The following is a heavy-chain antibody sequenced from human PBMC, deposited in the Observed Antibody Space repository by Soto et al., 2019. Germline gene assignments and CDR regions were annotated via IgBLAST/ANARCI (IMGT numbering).Heavy chain of an antibody. CDR1: GYSFTSYW. V-gene: IGHV5-51*01. J-gene: IGHJ4*02. CDR2: IYPGDSDT. Sequence: GESLKISCNGSGYSFTSYWIGWVRHMPGKGLEWMGIIYPGDSDTRYSPSFQGQVTISADKSITTAYLQWSSPKASDTAMYYCSRVCPNCFDYWGQGTLVTVSS. CDR3: SRVCPNCFDY. D-gene: IGHD3-16*01.